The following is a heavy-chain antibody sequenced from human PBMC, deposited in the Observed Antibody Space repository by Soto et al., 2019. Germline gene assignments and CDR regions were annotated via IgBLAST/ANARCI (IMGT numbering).Heavy chain of an antibody. CDR2: IYHSGST. CDR3: AREWGTYYYDSSGYGPFDY. J-gene: IGHJ4*02. V-gene: IGHV4-4*02. CDR1: GGSISSSNW. Sequence: SETLSLTCAVSGGSISSSNWWSWVRQPPGKGLEWIGEIYHSGSTNYNPSLKSRVTISVDKSKNQFSLKLSSVTAADTAVYYCAREWGTYYYDSSGYGPFDYWGQGTLVTVSS. D-gene: IGHD3-22*01.